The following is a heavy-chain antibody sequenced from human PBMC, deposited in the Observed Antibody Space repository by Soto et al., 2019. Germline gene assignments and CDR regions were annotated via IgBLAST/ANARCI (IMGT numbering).Heavy chain of an antibody. Sequence: ASVKVSCKASGYTFTGYYMHWVRQAPGQGLEWMGWINPNSGGTNYAQKFQGWVTMTRDTSIGTAYMELSRLRYDDTAVYYCARGHPLPLELRGDLYNWFDPWGQGTLVTVSS. V-gene: IGHV1-2*04. CDR1: GYTFTGYY. CDR2: INPNSGGT. CDR3: ARGHPLPLELRGDLYNWFDP. J-gene: IGHJ5*02. D-gene: IGHD1-7*01.